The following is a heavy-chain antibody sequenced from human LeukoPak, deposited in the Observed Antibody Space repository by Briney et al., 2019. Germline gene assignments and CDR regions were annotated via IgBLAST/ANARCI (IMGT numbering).Heavy chain of an antibody. J-gene: IGHJ4*02. CDR2: ISVSGDNT. Sequence: GGSLRLSCAASGFSVSTYAMSWVRQAPGKGLEWVSAISVSGDNTYYADSVKGRFTISRDNSKNTLYLQMNSLRAEDTAVYYCARSWIQLWLLGYWGQGTLVTVSS. D-gene: IGHD5-18*01. CDR1: GFSVSTYA. CDR3: ARSWIQLWLLGY. V-gene: IGHV3-23*01.